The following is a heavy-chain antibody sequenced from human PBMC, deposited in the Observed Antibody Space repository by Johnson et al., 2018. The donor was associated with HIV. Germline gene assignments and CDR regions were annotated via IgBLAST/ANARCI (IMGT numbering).Heavy chain of an antibody. CDR2: TRNKANSYTT. Sequence: EQLVESGGGLVKPGGSLSLSCAASGLTFSDHYIDWVRQAPGKGLEWVGRTRNKANSYTTEYAASVKGRFTISRDDSKNSLCLQMNSLKTEDTAVYDCARGGGYSGYDRGGRAFDIWGQGTMVTVSS. J-gene: IGHJ3*02. D-gene: IGHD5-12*01. CDR1: GLTFSDHY. V-gene: IGHV3-72*01. CDR3: ARGGGYSGYDRGGRAFDI.